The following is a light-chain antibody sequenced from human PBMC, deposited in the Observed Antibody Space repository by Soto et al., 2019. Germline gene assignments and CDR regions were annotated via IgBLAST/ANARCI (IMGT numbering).Light chain of an antibody. CDR3: QSFDSSLSGYV. V-gene: IGLV1-40*01. Sequence: QSVLTQPPSVSGAPGQRVTISCAGSTSNLGSGYDVHWYQQLPGAAPKLLIYGFFNRPSGIPDRFSGSRSGTSASLVITGLQAEDEADYYCQSFDSSLSGYVFGIGTKLTVL. J-gene: IGLJ1*01. CDR2: GFF. CDR1: TSNLGSGYD.